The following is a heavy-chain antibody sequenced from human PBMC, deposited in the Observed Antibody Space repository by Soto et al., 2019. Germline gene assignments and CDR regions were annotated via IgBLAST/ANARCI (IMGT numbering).Heavy chain of an antibody. D-gene: IGHD5-18*01. CDR1: GFTFSTYA. J-gene: IGHJ4*01. V-gene: IGHV3-30-3*01. CDR2: TSYDGSNK. Sequence: GGSLRLSCAASGFTFSTYAIHWVRQAPGKGLEWVAVTSYDGSNKYYADSVKGRFTISRDNSKNTLYLQMNSLRAEDTAVYYCARSEDTAMTYYYFDYWGQGTLVTVSS. CDR3: ARSEDTAMTYYYFDY.